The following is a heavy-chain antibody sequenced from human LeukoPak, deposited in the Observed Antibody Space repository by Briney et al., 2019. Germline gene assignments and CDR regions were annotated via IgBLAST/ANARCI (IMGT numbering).Heavy chain of an antibody. CDR2: INPNSGGT. J-gene: IGHJ4*02. CDR3: ARGQQWLEAFEH. D-gene: IGHD6-19*01. Sequence: GVSVKVSCKASGYTFTGYYMHWVRQAPGQGLEWMGWINPNSGGTNYAQKFQGRVTMTTDTSTSTAYMELRSLRSDDTAVYYCARGQQWLEAFEHWGQGTLVTVSS. CDR1: GYTFTGYY. V-gene: IGHV1-2*02.